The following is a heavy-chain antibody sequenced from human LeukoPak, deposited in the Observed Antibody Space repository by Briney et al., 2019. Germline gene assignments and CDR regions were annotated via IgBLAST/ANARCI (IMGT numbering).Heavy chain of an antibody. J-gene: IGHJ5*02. CDR3: ARHPLRGWGFGELFLGRRGWFDP. CDR2: IYYTGSS. D-gene: IGHD3-10*01. Sequence: SETLSLTCSVSGGSIRSSDDYWGSVRQTPGKGLEWMGSIYYTGSSHYNPSLKSRATISVDTSKNQFSLKLSSVTAADTAVYYCARHPLRGWGFGELFLGRRGWFDPWGQGTLVTVSS. CDR1: GGSIRSSDDY. V-gene: IGHV4-39*01.